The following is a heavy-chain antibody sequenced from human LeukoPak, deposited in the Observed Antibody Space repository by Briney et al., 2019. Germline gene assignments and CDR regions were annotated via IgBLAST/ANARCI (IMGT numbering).Heavy chain of an antibody. D-gene: IGHD3-22*01. J-gene: IGHJ3*02. CDR1: GGSISSGDYY. V-gene: IGHV4-30-4*01. CDR3: ARDSRLMIVAKDAFDI. CDR2: IYYSGST. Sequence: SETLSLTCTVSGGSISSGDYYWSWIRQPPGKGLEWIGYIYYSGSTYYNPSLKSRVTISVDTSKNQFSLKLSSVTAADTAVYYCARDSRLMIVAKDAFDIWGQGTMATVSS.